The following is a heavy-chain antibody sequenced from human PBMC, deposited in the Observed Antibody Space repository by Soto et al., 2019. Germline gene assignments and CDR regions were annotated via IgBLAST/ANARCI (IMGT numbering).Heavy chain of an antibody. CDR2: IDPTDSYT. J-gene: IGHJ4*02. CDR3: ARQIGLTARPDCAS. D-gene: IGHD6-6*01. Sequence: PGESLKISCQGSGYSFTTYWISWVRQMPGKGLECMGRIDPTDSYTDYSPSFEGHVTMSVDRSINTAYLEWSSLKASDTAMYYCARQIGLTARPDCASWGQGTLVTVSS. CDR1: GYSFTTYW. V-gene: IGHV5-10-1*01.